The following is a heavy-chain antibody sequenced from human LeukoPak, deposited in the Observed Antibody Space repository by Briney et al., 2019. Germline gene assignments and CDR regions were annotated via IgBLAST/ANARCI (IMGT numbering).Heavy chain of an antibody. J-gene: IGHJ3*02. CDR2: ISGNSGSI. Sequence: PGRSLRLSCAASGFTFDDYAMHWVRQAPGKGLEWVSGISGNSGSIGYADSVKGRFTISRDNAKNSLYLQMNSLRAEDMALCYCARSSGWARDAFDIWGQGTMVTVSS. CDR3: ARSSGWARDAFDI. CDR1: GFTFDDYA. V-gene: IGHV3-9*03. D-gene: IGHD6-19*01.